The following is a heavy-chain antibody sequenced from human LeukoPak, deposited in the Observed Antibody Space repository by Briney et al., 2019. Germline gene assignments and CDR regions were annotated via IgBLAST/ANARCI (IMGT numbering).Heavy chain of an antibody. D-gene: IGHD3-22*01. CDR1: GFTFSSYW. Sequence: GGSLRLSCAAPGFTFSSYWMHWVRQAPGKGLVWVSRIKSDGSSTIYADSVKGRFTISRDNAKNTLYLQMNSLRAEDTAVYYCARDGDSSGYSYYFDYWGQGTLVTVSS. CDR3: ARDGDSSGYSYYFDY. V-gene: IGHV3-74*01. CDR2: IKSDGSST. J-gene: IGHJ4*02.